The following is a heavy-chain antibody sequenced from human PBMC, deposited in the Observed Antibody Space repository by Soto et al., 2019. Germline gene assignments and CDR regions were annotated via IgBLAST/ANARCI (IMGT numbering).Heavy chain of an antibody. D-gene: IGHD3-9*01. CDR2: IYYSGST. CDR3: ARELRYDILTGYYAFDY. Sequence: SETLSLTCTVSGGSISSGGYYWSWIRQHPGKGLEWIGYIYYSGSTYYNPSLKSRATISVDTSKNQFSLKLSSVTAADTAVYYCARELRYDILTGYYAFDYWGQGTLVTVSS. V-gene: IGHV4-31*03. CDR1: GGSISSGGYY. J-gene: IGHJ4*02.